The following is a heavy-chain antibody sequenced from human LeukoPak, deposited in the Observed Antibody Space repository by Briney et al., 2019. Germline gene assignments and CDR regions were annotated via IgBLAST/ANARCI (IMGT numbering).Heavy chain of an antibody. J-gene: IGHJ6*04. CDR1: GGSISSYY. CDR3: ARGGAVLYSSSWLSPLGMDV. CDR2: IYYSGST. Sequence: PSETLSLTCTVSGGSISSYYWSWIRQPPGKGLEWIGYIYYSGSTNYNPSLKSRVTISVDTSKNQFSLKLSSVTAADTAVYYCARGGAVLYSSSWLSPLGMDVWGKGTTVTVSS. V-gene: IGHV4-59*01. D-gene: IGHD6-13*01.